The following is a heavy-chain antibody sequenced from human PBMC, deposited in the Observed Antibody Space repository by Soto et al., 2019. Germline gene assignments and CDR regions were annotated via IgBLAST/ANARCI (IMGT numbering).Heavy chain of an antibody. V-gene: IGHV3-30*18. CDR1: GFTFRSYG. D-gene: IGHD3-22*01. CDR3: AKEGQYYYESSGYYYDD. CDR2: ISYDGGNQ. Sequence: PGGVPRLSCAASGFTFRSYGIHWVRQAPGKGLEWVAVISYDGGNQYYGDSVKGRFTISRDNSKNTLYLQMNSLRAEDTAVYYCAKEGQYYYESSGYYYDDWGQGTLVTVSS. J-gene: IGHJ4*02.